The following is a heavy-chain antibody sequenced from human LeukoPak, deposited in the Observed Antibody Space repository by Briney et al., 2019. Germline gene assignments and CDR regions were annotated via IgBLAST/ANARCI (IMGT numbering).Heavy chain of an antibody. V-gene: IGHV4-61*02. CDR1: GGSVSSGIYY. J-gene: IGHJ6*03. Sequence: KPSETLSLTCTVSGGSVSSGIYYWSWIRQPAGKGLEWIGRIYTSGSTEYNPSLKSRVTISVDTSKNQFSLKLSSVTAADTAVYYCARDRGRDGSGNYHYYMDVWGKGTTVTVSS. CDR3: ARDRGRDGSGNYHYYMDV. CDR2: IYTSGST. D-gene: IGHD3-10*01.